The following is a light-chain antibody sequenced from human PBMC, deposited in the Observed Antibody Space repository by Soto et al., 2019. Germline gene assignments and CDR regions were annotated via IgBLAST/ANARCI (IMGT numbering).Light chain of an antibody. Sequence: DIQMTQSPSTLSASLGDRVTITCRASQGISRWLAWYQQRPGKAPKLLIYDASTLHSGVSSRFSGSGSGTEFTLTISILQPNDSATYYCQPYTTDCTFCQGTKVEIK. V-gene: IGKV1-5*01. CDR3: QPYTTDCT. J-gene: IGKJ1*01. CDR1: QGISRW. CDR2: DAS.